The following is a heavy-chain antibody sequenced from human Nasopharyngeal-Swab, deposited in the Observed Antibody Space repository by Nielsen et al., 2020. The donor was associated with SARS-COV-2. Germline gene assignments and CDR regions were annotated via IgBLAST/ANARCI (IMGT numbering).Heavy chain of an antibody. D-gene: IGHD2-2*01. J-gene: IGHJ5*02. Sequence: GESLKISCKGSGSSFTSYWIGWVRQMPGKGLEWMGIIYPGDSDTRYSPSFQGQVTISADKSISTAYLQWSSLKASDTAMYYCARRYCSSTSCYFTFDPWGQGTLATVSS. CDR3: ARRYCSSTSCYFTFDP. CDR1: GSSFTSYW. V-gene: IGHV5-51*01. CDR2: IYPGDSDT.